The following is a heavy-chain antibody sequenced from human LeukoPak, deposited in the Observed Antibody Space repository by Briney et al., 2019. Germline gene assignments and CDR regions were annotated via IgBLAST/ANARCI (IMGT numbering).Heavy chain of an antibody. CDR2: IYYSGST. Sequence: PSETLSLTCTVSGGSISSYYWSWIRQPPGRGLEWIGYIYYSGSTYYNPSLKSRVTISVDTSKNQFSLKLSSVTAADTAVYYCARVGLRAGYYDSSGYYLFDYWGQGTLVTVSS. CDR3: ARVGLRAGYYDSSGYYLFDY. CDR1: GGSISSYY. J-gene: IGHJ4*02. V-gene: IGHV4-59*12. D-gene: IGHD3-22*01.